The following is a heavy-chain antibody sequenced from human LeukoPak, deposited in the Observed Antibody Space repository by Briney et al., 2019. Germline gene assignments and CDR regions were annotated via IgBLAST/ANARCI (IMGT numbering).Heavy chain of an antibody. CDR3: ARAPPVIAIYYYYYYMDV. D-gene: IGHD2-21*01. CDR1: GGSISSYY. CDR2: IYYSGST. Sequence: PSETLSLTCTVSGGSISSYYWSWIRQPPGKGLEWIGYIYYSGSTNYNPSLKSRVTISVDPSKNQFSLKLSSVTAADTAVYYCARAPPVIAIYYYYYYMDVWGKGTTVTVSS. J-gene: IGHJ6*03. V-gene: IGHV4-59*01.